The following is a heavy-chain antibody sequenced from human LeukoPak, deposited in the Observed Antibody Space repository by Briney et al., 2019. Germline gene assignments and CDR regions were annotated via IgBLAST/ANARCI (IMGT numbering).Heavy chain of an antibody. CDR3: ARVLSSGVGTYYYYYYGMDV. CDR1: GFTFSSYA. CDR2: ISYDGSNK. Sequence: GGSLRLSCAASGFTFSSYAMHWVRQAPGKGLEWVAVISYDGSNKYYADSVKGRFTISRDNSKNTLYLQMNSLRAEDTAEYYCARVLSSGVGTYYYYYYGMDVWGQGTTVTVSS. J-gene: IGHJ6*02. V-gene: IGHV3-30*04.